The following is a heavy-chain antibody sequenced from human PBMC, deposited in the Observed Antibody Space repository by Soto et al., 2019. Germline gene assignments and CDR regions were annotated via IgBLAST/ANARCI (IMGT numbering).Heavy chain of an antibody. CDR3: AKDIGGYCSGGSCYGATEAFCI. Sequence: EVQLVESGGGLVQPGRSLRLSCAASGFTFDDYAMHWVLQAPGKGLEWVSGISWHSGSIGYADSVKGRFTISRDNAKNSLYLQMNSLRAEDTALYYCAKDIGGYCSGGSCYGATEAFCIWGQGTMVTVSS. D-gene: IGHD2-15*01. CDR1: GFTFDDYA. V-gene: IGHV3-9*01. J-gene: IGHJ3*02. CDR2: ISWHSGSI.